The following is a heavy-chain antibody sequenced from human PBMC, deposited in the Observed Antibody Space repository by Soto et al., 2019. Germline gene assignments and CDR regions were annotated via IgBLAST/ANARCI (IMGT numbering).Heavy chain of an antibody. Sequence: EVQVLESGGGLVQPGGSLRLSCAASGFTFSSYAMSWVRQAPGKGLEWVSAITGGGGSTWSADSVKGRFTISRDNSRTTLYLQMSSLRAEDTAVYYCAKGSASGSPYYFDYWGQGTLVTVSS. CDR3: AKGSASGSPYYFDY. CDR2: ITGGGGST. D-gene: IGHD6-25*01. J-gene: IGHJ4*02. CDR1: GFTFSSYA. V-gene: IGHV3-23*01.